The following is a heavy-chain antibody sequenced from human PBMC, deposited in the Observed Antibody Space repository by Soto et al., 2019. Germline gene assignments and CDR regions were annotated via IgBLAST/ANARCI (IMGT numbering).Heavy chain of an antibody. V-gene: IGHV1-69*15. Sequence: QVQLVQSGAEVQKPGSSVKVSCKTSGGTFSDYAISWVRQAPGQGLEWMGTIIPLFGTPNYAQKFQGRVTVTADESTSTSYMDLSSLRSEDTAVYYCARRAYSYGRRGNSAYDRDYWGQGTLVTVSS. D-gene: IGHD5-12*01. CDR3: ARRAYSYGRRGNSAYDRDY. J-gene: IGHJ4*02. CDR2: IIPLFGTP. CDR1: GGTFSDYA.